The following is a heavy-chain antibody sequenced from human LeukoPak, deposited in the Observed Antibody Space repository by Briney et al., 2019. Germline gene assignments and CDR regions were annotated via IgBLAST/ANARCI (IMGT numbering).Heavy chain of an antibody. Sequence: GGSLRLSCAASGFTFNNCGMSWVRQAPGKGLEWVSAISGSGGSTFYADSVEGRFTISRDNSKNTLYLQMNSLRAEDTAVYYCARERIGDGYNYAYWGQGTLVTVSS. CDR3: ARERIGDGYNYAY. D-gene: IGHD5-24*01. V-gene: IGHV3-23*01. CDR2: ISGSGGST. CDR1: GFTFNNCG. J-gene: IGHJ4*02.